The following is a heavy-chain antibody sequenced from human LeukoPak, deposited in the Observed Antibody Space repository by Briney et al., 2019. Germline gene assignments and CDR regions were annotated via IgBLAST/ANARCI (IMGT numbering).Heavy chain of an antibody. Sequence: GGSLRLSCAASGFTFSSYAMHWVRQAPGKGLEWVAVISYDVSNKYYADSVKGRFTISRDNSKNTLYLQMNSLRAEDTAVYYCARKQQLVKFDYWGQGTLVTVSS. CDR3: ARKQQLVKFDY. CDR1: GFTFSSYA. D-gene: IGHD6-13*01. J-gene: IGHJ4*02. CDR2: ISYDVSNK. V-gene: IGHV3-30-3*01.